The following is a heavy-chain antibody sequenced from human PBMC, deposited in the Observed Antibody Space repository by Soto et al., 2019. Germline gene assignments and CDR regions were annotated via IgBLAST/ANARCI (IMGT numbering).Heavy chain of an antibody. Sequence: SETLSLTCTVSGGSISSGDYYWSWIRQPPGKGLEWIGYIYYSGSTYYNPSLKSRVTISVDASKNQFSLKLSSVTAADTAVYYCARVDYYDSSCYYYFDYWGQVTLVPVSS. J-gene: IGHJ4*02. D-gene: IGHD3-22*01. V-gene: IGHV4-30-4*01. CDR3: ARVDYYDSSCYYYFDY. CDR2: IYYSGST. CDR1: GGSISSGDYY.